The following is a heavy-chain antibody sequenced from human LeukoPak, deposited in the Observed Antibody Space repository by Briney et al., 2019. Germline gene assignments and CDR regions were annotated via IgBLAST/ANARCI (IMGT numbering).Heavy chain of an antibody. CDR1: GGSISSYY. J-gene: IGHJ5*02. Sequence: YPSETLSLTCSVSGGSISSYYWSWLRQPPGKGLEWIGYIYYSGSTNYNPSLKSRVTISVDTSKNQFSLKLSSVTAADTAVYYCARVSFSSGWYIRHWFDPWGQGTLVTVSS. CDR3: ARVSFSSGWYIRHWFDP. D-gene: IGHD6-19*01. V-gene: IGHV4-59*01. CDR2: IYYSGST.